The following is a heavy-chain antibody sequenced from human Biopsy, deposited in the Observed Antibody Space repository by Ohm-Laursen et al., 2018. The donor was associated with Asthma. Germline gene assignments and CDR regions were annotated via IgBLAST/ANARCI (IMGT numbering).Heavy chain of an antibody. CDR2: IKHDGSEK. D-gene: IGHD3-3*02. CDR1: GFTFGDYW. J-gene: IGHJ1*01. Sequence: LRLSCAASGFTFGDYWMSWVRQVPGKGLEWVANIKHDGSEKNHVDSLKGRFTISRDNAKNSLYLQMNSLRAEDTAVYYCARTFHFWSPYHAEHHQLWGQGTLVTVSS. CDR3: ARTFHFWSPYHAEHHQL. V-gene: IGHV3-7*01.